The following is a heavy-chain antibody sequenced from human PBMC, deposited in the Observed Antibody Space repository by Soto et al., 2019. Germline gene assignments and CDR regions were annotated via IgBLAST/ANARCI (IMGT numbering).Heavy chain of an antibody. D-gene: IGHD6-19*01. CDR3: AKDLASSGWYNFNY. V-gene: IGHV3-30*18. CDR2: ISYDGSNK. Sequence: QVQLVESGGGVVQPGRSLRLSCTASGFTFSSYGMHWVRQAPGKGLEWVAVISYDGSNKYYAESVKGRFTISRDNSKNTLYLQINILRAEDTSVYYTAKDLASSGWYNFNYWGQGTLVTVSS. J-gene: IGHJ4*02. CDR1: GFTFSSYG.